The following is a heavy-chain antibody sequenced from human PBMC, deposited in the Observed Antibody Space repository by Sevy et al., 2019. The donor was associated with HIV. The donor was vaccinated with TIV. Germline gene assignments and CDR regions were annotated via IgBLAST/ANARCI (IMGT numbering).Heavy chain of an antibody. J-gene: IGHJ4*02. Sequence: GGSLRLSCAASGFIFSDYSMNWVRQAPGKGLEWVSYINPSGSIIYYADSVKGRFTISRDNADNSLYLQMSSLRAEDTAVYFCGRDCNYYDSSAVDYWGQGTLVTVSS. V-gene: IGHV3-48*01. D-gene: IGHD3-22*01. CDR2: INPSGSII. CDR1: GFIFSDYS. CDR3: GRDCNYYDSSAVDY.